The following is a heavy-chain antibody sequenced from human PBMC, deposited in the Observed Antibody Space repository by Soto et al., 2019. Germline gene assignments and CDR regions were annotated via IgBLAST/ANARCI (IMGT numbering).Heavy chain of an antibody. CDR1: GFSFSDYF. V-gene: IGHV3-11*01. Sequence: QVQLVESGGGLVKPGGSLRLSCAASGFSFSDYFMSWIRQAPGKGLEWVSYISSSGDIIYTADSVKGRFTLSRDNAKHSLYLQMNSLRADDTAVYYCAVTDLIGPSRPYHFDYWGQGTLVTVSS. CDR2: ISSSGDII. D-gene: IGHD3-16*02. J-gene: IGHJ4*02. CDR3: AVTDLIGPSRPYHFDY.